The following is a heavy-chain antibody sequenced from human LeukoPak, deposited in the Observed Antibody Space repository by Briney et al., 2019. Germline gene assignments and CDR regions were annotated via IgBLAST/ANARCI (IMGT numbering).Heavy chain of an antibody. V-gene: IGHV4-59*08. CDR2: IYYSGST. D-gene: IGHD6-13*01. J-gene: IGHJ4*02. CDR3: ARLTGWQQLVLGYFDY. Sequence: SETLSLTCTVSGYSISSGYYWSWIRQPPGKGLEWIGYIYYSGSTNYNPSLKSRVTISVDTSKNQFSLKLSSVTAADTAVYYCARLTGWQQLVLGYFDYWGQGTLVTVSS. CDR1: GYSISSGYY.